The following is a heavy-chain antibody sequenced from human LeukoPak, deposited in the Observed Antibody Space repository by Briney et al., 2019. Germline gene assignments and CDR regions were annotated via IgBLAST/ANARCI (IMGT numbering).Heavy chain of an antibody. V-gene: IGHV3-21*01. J-gene: IGHJ4*02. CDR1: GFTFSSYS. CDR3: ASYSETYYYDSSGYYRAY. D-gene: IGHD3-22*01. CDR2: ISSSSSYI. Sequence: PGGSLRLSCAASGFTFSSYSMNWVRQAPGKGLEWVSSISSSSSYIYYADSVKGRFTISRDNAKNSLYLQMNSLRAEDTAVYYCASYSETYYYDSSGYYRAYWGQGTLVTVSS.